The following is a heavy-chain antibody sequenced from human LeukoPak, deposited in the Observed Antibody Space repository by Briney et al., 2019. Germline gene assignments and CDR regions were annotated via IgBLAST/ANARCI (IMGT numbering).Heavy chain of an antibody. V-gene: IGHV4-38-2*02. CDR3: AREGSSFDY. D-gene: IGHD2-2*01. CDR2: IYYTGST. CDR1: GYSISSGYY. J-gene: IGHJ4*02. Sequence: SETLSLTCTVSGYSISSGYYWGWIRQPPGKGLEWIGSIYYTGSTYYTPSLKSRVTITVDTSKKQFSLKLSSVTAADTGVYYCAREGSSFDYWGQGTLVTVSS.